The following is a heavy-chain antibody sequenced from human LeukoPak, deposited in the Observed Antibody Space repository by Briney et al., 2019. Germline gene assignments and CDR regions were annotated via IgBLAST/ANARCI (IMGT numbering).Heavy chain of an antibody. Sequence: GGSPRLSCAASGFTLSSYAMHWVRQAPGKGLEWVTVISTDGKDKKYADSVKGRFAISRDNSKDTLDLQMNSLRAEDTAVYYCAKDQKWGPADYYFDSWGQGTLVTVSS. CDR2: ISTDGKDK. CDR1: GFTLSSYA. J-gene: IGHJ4*02. CDR3: AKDQKWGPADYYFDS. V-gene: IGHV3-30*18. D-gene: IGHD2-2*01.